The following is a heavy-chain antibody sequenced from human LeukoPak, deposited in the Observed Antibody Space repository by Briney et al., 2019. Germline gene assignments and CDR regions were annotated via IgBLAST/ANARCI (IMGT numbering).Heavy chain of an antibody. J-gene: IGHJ6*03. CDR3: ARGGIDSSGWTTYYYYMDV. CDR1: GFTFSSYW. Sequence: GGSLRLSCAASGFTFSSYWMSWVRQAPGKGLEWVANIKQEGSEKYYVDSVKGRFTISRDNAKNSLYLQMNSLRAEDTAVYYCARGGIDSSGWTTYYYYMDVWGKGTTVTVSS. V-gene: IGHV3-7*01. D-gene: IGHD6-19*01. CDR2: IKQEGSEK.